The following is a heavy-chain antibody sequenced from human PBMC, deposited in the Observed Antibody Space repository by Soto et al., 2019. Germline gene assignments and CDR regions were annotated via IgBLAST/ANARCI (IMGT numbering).Heavy chain of an antibody. V-gene: IGHV4-59*12. D-gene: IGHD6-13*01. J-gene: IGHJ5*02. CDR2: VSYTGST. CDR1: GGSLSTYQ. Sequence: SETLSLTCIVSGGSLSTYQWTWIRQPPGKGLEWIGYVSYTGSTTYNPSLESRVTISVDTSRNDFSLTLSSVTAADTAVYYCARVFSDSSSFFDPWGQGTLVTVSS. CDR3: ARVFSDSSSFFDP.